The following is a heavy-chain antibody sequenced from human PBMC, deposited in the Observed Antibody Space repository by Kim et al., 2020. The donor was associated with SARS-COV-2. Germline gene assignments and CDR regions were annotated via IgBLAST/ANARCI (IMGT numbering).Heavy chain of an antibody. Sequence: SETLSLTCTVSGGSISSSSYYWGWIRQPPGKGLEWIGSIYYSGSTYYNPSLKSRVTISVDTSKNQFSLKLSSVTAADTAVYYCARQGYCSGGICYGTYYFDYWGQGTLVTVSS. CDR3: ARQGYCSGGICYGTYYFDY. V-gene: IGHV4-39*01. J-gene: IGHJ4*02. D-gene: IGHD2-15*01. CDR1: GGSISSSSYY. CDR2: IYYSGST.